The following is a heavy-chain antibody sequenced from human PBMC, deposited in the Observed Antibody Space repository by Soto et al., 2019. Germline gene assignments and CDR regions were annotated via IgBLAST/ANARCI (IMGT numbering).Heavy chain of an antibody. CDR2: ISYDGSNK. D-gene: IGHD3-3*01. CDR1: GFTFSSYA. CDR3: ARDLGRTYYDFWSGPDY. Sequence: GGSLRLSCAASGFTFSSYAMHWVRQAPGKGLEWVAVISYDGSNKYYADSLKGRFTIYRDNSKNTLYLQMNSLRAEDTAVYYCARDLGRTYYDFWSGPDYWGQGTPVTVSS. V-gene: IGHV3-30-3*01. J-gene: IGHJ4*02.